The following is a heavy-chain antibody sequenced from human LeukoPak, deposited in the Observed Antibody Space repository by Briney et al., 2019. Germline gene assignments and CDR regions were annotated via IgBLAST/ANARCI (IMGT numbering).Heavy chain of an antibody. D-gene: IGHD5-18*01. V-gene: IGHV4-34*01. CDR3: ARRYSYGYVGIVNWFDP. Sequence: PSKTLSLTCAVYGGSFSGYYWSWIRQPPGKGLEWIGEINHSGSTNYNPSLKSRITIAVETSKNQFSLKLSSVTAADTAVYYCARRYSYGYVGIVNWFDPWGQGTLVTVSS. CDR2: INHSGST. J-gene: IGHJ5*02. CDR1: GGSFSGYY.